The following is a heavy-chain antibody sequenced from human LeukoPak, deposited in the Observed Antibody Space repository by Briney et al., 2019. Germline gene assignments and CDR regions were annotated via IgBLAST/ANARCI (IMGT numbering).Heavy chain of an antibody. CDR3: AKDSRSIAAAGTLFDY. CDR2: ISSSSSYI. CDR1: GFTFSSYS. V-gene: IGHV3-21*04. D-gene: IGHD6-13*01. J-gene: IGHJ4*02. Sequence: PGGSLRLSCAASGFTFSSYSMNWVRQAPGKGLEWVSSISSSSSYIYYADSVKGRFTISRDNAKNSLYLQMNSLRAEDTALYYCAKDSRSIAAAGTLFDYWGQGTLVTVSS.